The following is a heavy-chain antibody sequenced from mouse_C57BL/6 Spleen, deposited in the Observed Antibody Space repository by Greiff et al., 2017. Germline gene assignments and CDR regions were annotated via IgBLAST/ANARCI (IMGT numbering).Heavy chain of an antibody. CDR3: ARERGSSYWYFDV. Sequence: QVQLQQPGAELVKPGASVKLSCKASGYTFTSYWMHCVKQRPGQGLEWIGMIHPNSGSTKYNEQFQSKATLTVDKSSSTAYMQLSRLTSEDSAVYYCARERGSSYWYFDVWGTGTTVTVSS. D-gene: IGHD1-1*01. J-gene: IGHJ1*03. V-gene: IGHV1-64*01. CDR1: GYTFTSYW. CDR2: IHPNSGST.